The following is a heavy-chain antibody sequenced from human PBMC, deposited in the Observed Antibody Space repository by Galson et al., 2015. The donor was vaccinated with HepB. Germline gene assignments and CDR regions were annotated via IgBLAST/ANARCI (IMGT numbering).Heavy chain of an antibody. J-gene: IGHJ4*02. D-gene: IGHD7-27*01. Sequence: SVKVSCKASGYTFTDYGINWVRQAPGQGLEWMGWISGYNGNTKYTQKLQGRVTMTTDTSTSTACMELRSLRSDDTAVYFCARPNWGRYYFDYWGQGTLVTVSS. CDR2: ISGYNGNT. CDR3: ARPNWGRYYFDY. V-gene: IGHV1-18*01. CDR1: GYTFTDYG.